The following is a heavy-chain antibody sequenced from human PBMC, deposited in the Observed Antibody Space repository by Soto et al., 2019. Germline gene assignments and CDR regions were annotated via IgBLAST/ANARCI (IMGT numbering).Heavy chain of an antibody. V-gene: IGHV3-30*18. CDR2: ISYDGSNK. J-gene: IGHJ6*02. CDR3: AKDRSPRLPIYYYYYGMDV. Sequence: HPGGSLRLSCAASGFTFSSYGMHWVRQAPGKGLEWVAVISYDGSNKYYADSVKGRFTISRDNSKNTLYLQMNSLRAEDTAVYYCAKDRSPRLPIYYYYYGMDVWGQGTTVTVSS. CDR1: GFTFSSYG.